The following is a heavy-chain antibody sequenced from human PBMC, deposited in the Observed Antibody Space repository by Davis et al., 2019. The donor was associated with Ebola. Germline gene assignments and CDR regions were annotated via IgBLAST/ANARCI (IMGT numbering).Heavy chain of an antibody. CDR2: INHSGSS. CDR1: GASFSSYY. Sequence: PSETLSLTCAVYGASFSSYYWIWIRQPPGKGLEWIGEINHSGSSNYNPSLKSRVTISVDTSKNQFSLNLTSVTAADTAVYYCARGPNRGYDYFDYWGHGILVTVSS. J-gene: IGHJ4*01. CDR3: ARGPNRGYDYFDY. D-gene: IGHD5-12*01. V-gene: IGHV4-34*01.